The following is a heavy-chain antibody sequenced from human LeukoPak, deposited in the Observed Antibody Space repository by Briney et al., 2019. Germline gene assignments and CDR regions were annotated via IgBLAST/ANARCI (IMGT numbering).Heavy chain of an antibody. CDR1: GGTFSSYA. D-gene: IGHD6-19*01. J-gene: IGHJ6*03. CDR2: IIPIFGTA. CDR3: ASLSSPGWVNYYYYMDV. Sequence: SVKVSCKASGGTFSSYAISWVRQTPGQGLEWMGGIIPIFGTANYAQKFQGRVTITADESTSTAYMELSSLRSEDTAVYYCASLSSPGWVNYYYYMDVWGKGTTVTVSS. V-gene: IGHV1-69*13.